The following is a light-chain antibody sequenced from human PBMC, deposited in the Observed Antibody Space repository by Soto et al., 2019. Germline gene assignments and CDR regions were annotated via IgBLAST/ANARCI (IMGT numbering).Light chain of an antibody. V-gene: IGKV3-20*01. CDR2: DAS. CDR1: QSVSSNY. CDR3: QHYGNSLWT. Sequence: ALTQSPGTLSSSPGERATLSCRASQSVSSNYLAWYQQKPGQAPRLLIYDASSRATDIPARFSGSGSGTEFTLTISRLEPEDFAIYYCQHYGNSLWTFGQGTRVIFK. J-gene: IGKJ1*01.